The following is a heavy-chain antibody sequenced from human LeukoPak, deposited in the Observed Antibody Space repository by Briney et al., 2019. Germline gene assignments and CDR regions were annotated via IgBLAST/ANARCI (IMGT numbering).Heavy chain of an antibody. V-gene: IGHV4-4*07. D-gene: IGHD3-22*01. J-gene: IGHJ4*02. CDR3: ARGNYSDSSGYYYVFDY. CDR1: GASISSYY. CDR2: IYISGST. Sequence: PSQSLSLTLTVSGASISSYYCSCVRQQAGEGLGWGGHIYISGSTTYNPSRMSRATMSVDTSTNHFSLKLSFVTATDTAVYYCARGNYSDSSGYYYVFDYWGQGTLLTVSS.